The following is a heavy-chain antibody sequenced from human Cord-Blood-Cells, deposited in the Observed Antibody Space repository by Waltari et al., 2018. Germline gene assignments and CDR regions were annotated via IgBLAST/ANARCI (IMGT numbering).Heavy chain of an antibody. CDR1: GGPFSGYY. Sequence: QVQLQQWGAGLLKPSEPLSLTCAVYGGPFSGYYWSWISQPPGKGLEWIGEINHSGSTNYNPSLKSRVTISVDTSKNQFSLKLSSVTAADTAVYYCASITHYYDSSGYYEYFQHWSQGTLVTVSS. J-gene: IGHJ1*01. D-gene: IGHD3-22*01. CDR2: INHSGST. V-gene: IGHV4-34*01. CDR3: ASITHYYDSSGYYEYFQH.